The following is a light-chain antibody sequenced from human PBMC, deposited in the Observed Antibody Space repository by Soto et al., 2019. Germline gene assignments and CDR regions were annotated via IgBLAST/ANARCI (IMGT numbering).Light chain of an antibody. J-gene: IGKJ1*01. V-gene: IGKV3-20*01. Sequence: EIVLTQSPGTLSLSPGERATLSCRASQSVSNYLAWYQQKPGQAPRLLIYGASRRATVIPDRFSGSGSGTDFTLTISRLEPEDFAVYYCQQYGGSPQTFGQRTNVEIK. CDR2: GAS. CDR3: QQYGGSPQT. CDR1: QSVSNY.